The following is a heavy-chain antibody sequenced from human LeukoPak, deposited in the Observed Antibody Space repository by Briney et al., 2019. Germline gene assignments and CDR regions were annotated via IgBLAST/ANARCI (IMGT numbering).Heavy chain of an antibody. J-gene: IGHJ4*02. Sequence: GGSLRLSCAASEFTFSSYAMSWVRQAPGRGLEWVSAISGSGASTYYADSVKGRFTISRDNSKNTLYLQMNSLRAEDTAVYYCAKGRCSGGSCYGRGFDNWGQGTLVTVSS. CDR1: EFTFSSYA. V-gene: IGHV3-23*01. CDR2: ISGSGAST. CDR3: AKGRCSGGSCYGRGFDN. D-gene: IGHD2-15*01.